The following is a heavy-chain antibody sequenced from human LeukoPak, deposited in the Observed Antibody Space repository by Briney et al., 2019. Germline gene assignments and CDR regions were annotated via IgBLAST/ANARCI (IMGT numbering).Heavy chain of an antibody. CDR1: GGSFSGYY. CDR3: ARRPTMVRGVLDV. CDR2: INHSGST. Sequence: SETLSLTCAVYGGSFSGYYWSWIRQPPGKGLEWIGEINHSGSTNYNPSLKSRVTISVDTSKNQFSLKLSSVTAADTAVYYCARRPTMVRGVLDVWGKGTTVTVSS. D-gene: IGHD3-10*01. V-gene: IGHV4-34*01. J-gene: IGHJ6*04.